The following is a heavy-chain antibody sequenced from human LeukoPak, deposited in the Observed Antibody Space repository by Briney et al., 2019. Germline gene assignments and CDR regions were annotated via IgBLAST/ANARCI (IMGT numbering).Heavy chain of an antibody. CDR3: ARSDRIAARPWWFDP. J-gene: IGHJ5*02. V-gene: IGHV4-61*01. Sequence: SETLSLTCTVSGGSVSSGSYYWSWIRQPPGKGLEWIGYIYYSGSTYYNPSLKSRVTISVDTSKNQFSLKLSSVTAADTAVYYCARSDRIAARPWWFDPWGQGTLVTVSS. CDR1: GGSVSSGSYY. CDR2: IYYSGST. D-gene: IGHD6-6*01.